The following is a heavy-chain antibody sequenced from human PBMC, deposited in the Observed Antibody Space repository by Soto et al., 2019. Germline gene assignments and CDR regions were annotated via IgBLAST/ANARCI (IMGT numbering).Heavy chain of an antibody. CDR2: ISGNGGDI. CDR1: GFTFRNYA. J-gene: IGHJ6*02. Sequence: PGGSLRLSCAASGFTFRNYAMSWVPRSPEEGGEGVPRISGNGGDINYADSVKGRFTISRDNSKNTLYLQMNSLRAEDTAVYYCAKRGDIVEVSRTFVGYGMDVWGQGTTVTVSS. CDR3: AKRGDIVEVSRTFVGYGMDV. V-gene: IGHV3-23*01. D-gene: IGHD2-2*01.